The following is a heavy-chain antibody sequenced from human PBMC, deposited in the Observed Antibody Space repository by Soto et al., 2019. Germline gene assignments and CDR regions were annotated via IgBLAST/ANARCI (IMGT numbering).Heavy chain of an antibody. V-gene: IGHV3-23*01. CDR1: GFTFSSYA. CDR2: ISGSGGST. J-gene: IGHJ6*02. Sequence: EVQLLESGGGLVQPGGSLRLSCAASGFTFSSYAMNWIRLAPGKGLEWVSVISGSGGSTYYADSVKGRFTISRDNSKNTVYLQMNTLRAEDTAVYYCAKGYFDWEYYYYGMDVWGQGTTVTVSS. D-gene: IGHD1-26*01. CDR3: AKGYFDWEYYYYGMDV.